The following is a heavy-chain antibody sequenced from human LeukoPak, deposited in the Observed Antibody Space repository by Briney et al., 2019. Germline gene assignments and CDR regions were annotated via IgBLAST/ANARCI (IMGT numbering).Heavy chain of an antibody. V-gene: IGHV3-30-3*01. Sequence: GGSLRLSCAASGFTFSSYAMHWVRQAPGKGLEWVAVISYDGSNKYYADSVKGRFTISRDNSKNTLYLQMNSLRAEDTAVYYCARELLCGGDCSFDYWGQGTLVTVSS. J-gene: IGHJ4*02. CDR3: ARELLCGGDCSFDY. CDR1: GFTFSSYA. CDR2: ISYDGSNK. D-gene: IGHD2-21*02.